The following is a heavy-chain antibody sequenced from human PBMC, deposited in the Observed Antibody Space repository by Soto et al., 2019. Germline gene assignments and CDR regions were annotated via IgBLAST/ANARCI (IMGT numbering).Heavy chain of an antibody. Sequence: SETLSLTCTASGVSISSGGYYWSWVRQPPGKGLEWIGSIYPSVSSYHNPSLATRLGLSIDASKNQFTLNLTSVTAADTALYFCAREKVGTTFFDTWGQGIQVTVSS. V-gene: IGHV4-39*02. J-gene: IGHJ4*02. CDR3: AREKVGTTFFDT. D-gene: IGHD2-21*02. CDR2: IYPSVSS. CDR1: GVSISSGGYY.